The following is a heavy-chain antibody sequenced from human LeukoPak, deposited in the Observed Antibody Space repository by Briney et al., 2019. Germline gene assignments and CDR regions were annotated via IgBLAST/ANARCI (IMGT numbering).Heavy chain of an antibody. CDR1: RGSINGYY. J-gene: IGHJ4*02. CDR3: ARVVAATAFFDY. V-gene: IGHV4-59*01. D-gene: IGHD6-13*01. Sequence: SETLSLTCTVSRGSINGYYWSWIRQSPGKGLEWIGYIYDTGPTNYNPSLKSRVTISVNTSKNQFSLKVNSVTAADTAVYYCARVVAATAFFDYWGQGALVTVSS. CDR2: IYDTGPT.